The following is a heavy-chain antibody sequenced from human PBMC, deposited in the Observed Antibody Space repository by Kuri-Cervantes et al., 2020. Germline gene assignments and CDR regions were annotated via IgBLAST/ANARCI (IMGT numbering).Heavy chain of an antibody. Sequence: GESLKISCAASGFTFSNYAMSWVRQAPGKGLEWVSAISASGSNTYYADSVKGRFTISRDNSKNALHLQMNSLRAEDTAVYFCARRSSGSGMGWFDPWGQGTLVTVSS. CDR1: GFTFSNYA. V-gene: IGHV3-23*01. CDR3: ARRSSGSGMGWFDP. CDR2: ISASGSNT. J-gene: IGHJ5*02. D-gene: IGHD2-15*01.